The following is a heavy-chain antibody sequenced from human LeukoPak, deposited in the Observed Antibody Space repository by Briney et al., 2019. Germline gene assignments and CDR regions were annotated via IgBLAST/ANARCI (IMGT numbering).Heavy chain of an antibody. CDR3: ARGGGYYDSSGYYYRNYYYYMDV. J-gene: IGHJ6*03. V-gene: IGHV4-39*07. Sequence: SETLSLTCTVSGGSISSSSYYWGWIRQPPGKGLEWIGSIYYSGSTYYNPSLKSRVTISVDTSKNQFSLKLSSVTAADTAVYYCARGGGYYDSSGYYYRNYYYYMDVWGKGTTVTASS. CDR2: IYYSGST. D-gene: IGHD3-22*01. CDR1: GGSISSSSYY.